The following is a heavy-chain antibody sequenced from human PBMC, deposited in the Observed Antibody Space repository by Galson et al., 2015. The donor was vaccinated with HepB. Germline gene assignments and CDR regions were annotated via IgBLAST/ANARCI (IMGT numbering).Heavy chain of an antibody. V-gene: IGHV1-3*01. CDR2: INAGNGNT. CDR3: ARGSSSNGFDP. D-gene: IGHD6-6*01. Sequence: SVKVSCKASGYTFTSYAMHWVRQAPGQRLEWMGWINAGNGNTKYSQKFQGRVTITWDTSASTAYMELSSLRSEDTAVYYCARGSSSNGFDPWGQGTLVTVSS. J-gene: IGHJ5*02. CDR1: GYTFTSYA.